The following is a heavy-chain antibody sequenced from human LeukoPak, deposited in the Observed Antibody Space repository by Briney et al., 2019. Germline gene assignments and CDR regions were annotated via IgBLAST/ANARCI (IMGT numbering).Heavy chain of an antibody. Sequence: SQTLSLTCTVSGGSISSGSYYWSWIRQPAGKGLEWIGRIYTSGSTNYNPSLKSRVTISVDTSKNQFSLKLSSVTAADTAVYYCARGRGRKRSGMDVWGQGTTVTVSS. CDR3: ARGRGRKRSGMDV. CDR1: GGSISSGSYY. D-gene: IGHD3-10*01. J-gene: IGHJ6*02. CDR2: IYTSGST. V-gene: IGHV4-61*02.